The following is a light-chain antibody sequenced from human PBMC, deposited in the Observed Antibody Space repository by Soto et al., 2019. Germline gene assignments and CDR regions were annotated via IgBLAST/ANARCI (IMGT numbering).Light chain of an antibody. CDR3: QQYGSSPPT. Sequence: EIVLTQSPGNLSLSPGERATLSCRASQSVRNSFMAWYQQRPGQAPRFLIYRASNRATGIPDRFSGGGSGTDFTLTISKLEPEDFAMYYCQQYGSSPPTFGQGTKVDIK. J-gene: IGKJ1*01. CDR1: QSVRNSF. V-gene: IGKV3-20*01. CDR2: RAS.